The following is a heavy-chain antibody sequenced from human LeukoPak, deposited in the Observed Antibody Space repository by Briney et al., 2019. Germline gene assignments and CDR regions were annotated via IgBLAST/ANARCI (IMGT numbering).Heavy chain of an antibody. D-gene: IGHD3-3*01. V-gene: IGHV4-61*01. CDR1: GGSVSSGSYY. CDR3: ARDERLSQFDY. CDR2: IYYSGST. J-gene: IGHJ4*02. Sequence: PSETLSLTCTVSGGSVSSGSYYWSWIRQPPGKGLEWIGYIYYSGSTNYNPSLKSRVTISVDTSKNQFSLKLSSVTAADTAVYYCARDERLSQFDYWGQGTLATVSS.